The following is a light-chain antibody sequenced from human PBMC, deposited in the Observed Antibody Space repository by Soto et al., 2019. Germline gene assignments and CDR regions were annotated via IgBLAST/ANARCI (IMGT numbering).Light chain of an antibody. V-gene: IGLV2-14*01. Sequence: QSALTQPASVSGSPGQSITISCTGTSSDVGGYNYVSWYQQHPGKAPKLMIYEVSNRPSGVSNRFSGSKSGNTASLTISGLQAEDEADYYCCSYTSSSTLYVFGTGTKLTVL. J-gene: IGLJ1*01. CDR2: EVS. CDR3: CSYTSSSTLYV. CDR1: SSDVGGYNY.